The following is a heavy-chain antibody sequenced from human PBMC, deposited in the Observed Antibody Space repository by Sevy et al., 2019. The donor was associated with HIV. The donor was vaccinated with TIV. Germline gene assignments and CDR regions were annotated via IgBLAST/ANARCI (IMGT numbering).Heavy chain of an antibody. D-gene: IGHD6-13*01. CDR3: ARSIAATGPDY. CDR1: GFTFSSYW. Sequence: GGSLTLSCAASGFTFSSYWMSWVRQAPGKGLEWVANINLDGSMKYYVDSVKGRFTVSRDNAKNSLSLQMNSLRAEDTAVYYCARSIAATGPDYWGQGTLVTVSS. V-gene: IGHV3-7*01. J-gene: IGHJ4*02. CDR2: INLDGSMK.